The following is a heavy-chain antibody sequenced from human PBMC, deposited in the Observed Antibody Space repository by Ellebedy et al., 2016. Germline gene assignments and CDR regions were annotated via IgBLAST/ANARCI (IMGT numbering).Heavy chain of an antibody. CDR3: TRDYGDYGMDV. V-gene: IGHV3-49*04. Sequence: GGSLRLSCAASGFTFSNAWMSWVRQAPGKGLEWVGFIRSKAYGGTTEYAASVKGRFTISRDDSKSIAYLQMNSLKTEDTAVYYCTRDYGDYGMDVWGQGTTVTVSS. CDR2: IRSKAYGGTT. CDR1: GFTFSNAW. J-gene: IGHJ6*02. D-gene: IGHD4-17*01.